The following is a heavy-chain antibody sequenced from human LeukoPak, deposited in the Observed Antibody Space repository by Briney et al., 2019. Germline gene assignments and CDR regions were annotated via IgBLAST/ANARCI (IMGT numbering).Heavy chain of an antibody. D-gene: IGHD2-21*02. Sequence: GASVKVSCKASGYTFTSYFMHWVRQAPGQGLEYMGIINPSGGSTHYAQKFQGRVTMTRDKSTSTVYMELSSLRSEDTAVYYCARDNFNCGGDCYSKEPDNWFDPWGQGTLVTVSS. J-gene: IGHJ5*02. V-gene: IGHV1-46*01. CDR1: GYTFTSYF. CDR2: INPSGGST. CDR3: ARDNFNCGGDCYSKEPDNWFDP.